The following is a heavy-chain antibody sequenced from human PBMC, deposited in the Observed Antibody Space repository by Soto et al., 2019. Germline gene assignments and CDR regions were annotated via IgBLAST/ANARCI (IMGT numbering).Heavy chain of an antibody. D-gene: IGHD2-15*01. CDR2: TYWDDDK. Sequence: SCPKLVNPTNTLPLTCTLSGFSLRTSGVGVGWIPHPPRKALELLALTYWDDDKRYSPSLKSRLTITKDTSKNQLVLTMTNMDPVDTATYYCAHSDGYCSGGSCYSFLGYWGQGTLVTVSS. V-gene: IGHV2-5*02. CDR1: GFSLRTSGVG. CDR3: AHSDGYCSGGSCYSFLGY. J-gene: IGHJ4*02.